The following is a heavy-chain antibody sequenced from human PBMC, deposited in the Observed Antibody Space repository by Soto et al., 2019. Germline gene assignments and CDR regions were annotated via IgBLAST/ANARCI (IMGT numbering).Heavy chain of an antibody. V-gene: IGHV3-33*01. CDR2: IWDNGDTK. CDR3: ARDVGGSGLFDN. CDR1: GFRFSNYA. D-gene: IGHD1-26*01. J-gene: IGHJ4*02. Sequence: GGSLRLSCAASGFRFSNYAMHWVRQAPGKGLQWVAVIWDNGDTKYYAESVEGRFAISRDNSQNTLYLQMESLRVEDTAIYYCARDVGGSGLFDNWGQGTRVTVSS.